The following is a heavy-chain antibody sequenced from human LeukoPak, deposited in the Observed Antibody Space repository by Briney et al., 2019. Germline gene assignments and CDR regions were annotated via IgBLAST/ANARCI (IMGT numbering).Heavy chain of an antibody. CDR1: GGTFSSYA. D-gene: IGHD3-22*01. V-gene: IGHV1-69*06. J-gene: IGHJ1*01. CDR3: ARPETYYYDSSGYYDLLQH. Sequence: ASVKVSCKASGGTFSSYAISWVRQAPGQGLEWMGGIIPIFGTANYAQKFQGRVTITADKSTSTAYMELSSLRSEDTAVYYCARPETYYYDSSGYYDLLQHWGQGTLVTVSS. CDR2: IIPIFGTA.